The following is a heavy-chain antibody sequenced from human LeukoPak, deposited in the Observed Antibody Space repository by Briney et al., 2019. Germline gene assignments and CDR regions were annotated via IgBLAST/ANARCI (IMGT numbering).Heavy chain of an antibody. CDR1: GYTFTSYG. CDR3: ARDRNYGSGSYFWFDP. CDR2: ISAYNGNT. V-gene: IGHV1-18*01. J-gene: IGHJ5*02. Sequence: ASVKVSCKASGYTFTSYGISWVRQAPGQGLEWMGWISAYNGNTNYAQKFQGRVTMTRDTSISTAYMELSRLRSDDTAVYYCARDRNYGSGSYFWFDPWGQGTLVTVSS. D-gene: IGHD3-10*01.